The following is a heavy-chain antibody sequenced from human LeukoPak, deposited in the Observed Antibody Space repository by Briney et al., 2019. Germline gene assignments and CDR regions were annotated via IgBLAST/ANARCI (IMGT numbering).Heavy chain of an antibody. CDR1: GFTFSDYY. V-gene: IGHV3-11*01. D-gene: IGHD4-17*01. Sequence: GGSLRLSCAASGFTFSDYYMSWIRQAPGKGLEWCSYISSSGSTIYYADSVKGRFTISRDNAKNSLYLQMNSLRAEDTAVYYCARGGWYGDYSSEGISFDYWGQGTLVTVSS. CDR2: ISSSGSTI. CDR3: ARGGWYGDYSSEGISFDY. J-gene: IGHJ4*02.